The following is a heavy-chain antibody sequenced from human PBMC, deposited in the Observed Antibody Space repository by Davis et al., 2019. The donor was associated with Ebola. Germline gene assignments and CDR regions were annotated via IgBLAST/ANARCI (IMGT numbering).Heavy chain of an antibody. J-gene: IGHJ4*02. D-gene: IGHD3-10*01. CDR3: ARDFGGGTFGRYFDY. Sequence: PGGSLRLSCAASGFTFSSYGMHWVRQAPGKGLEWVAVIWYDGSNKYCADSVKGRFTISRDNSKNTLYLQMNSLRAEDTAVYYCARDFGGGTFGRYFDYWGQGTLVTVSS. V-gene: IGHV3-33*01. CDR1: GFTFSSYG. CDR2: IWYDGSNK.